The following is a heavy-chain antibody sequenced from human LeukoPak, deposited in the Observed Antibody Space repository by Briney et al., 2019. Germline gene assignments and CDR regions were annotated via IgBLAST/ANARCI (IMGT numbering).Heavy chain of an antibody. Sequence: GESLKISGKGSGYSFTSYWIGWVRQMPGKGLEWMGIIYPGDSDTRYSPSFQGQVTISADKSISTAYLQWSSLKASDTAMYYCARRDYDFWSGVRVGWFDPWGQGTLVTVSS. CDR1: GYSFTSYW. V-gene: IGHV5-51*01. CDR3: ARRDYDFWSGVRVGWFDP. D-gene: IGHD3-3*01. CDR2: IYPGDSDT. J-gene: IGHJ5*02.